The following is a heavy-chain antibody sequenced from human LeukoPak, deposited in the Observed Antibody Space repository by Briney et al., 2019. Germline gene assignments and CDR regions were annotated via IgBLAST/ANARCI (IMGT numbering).Heavy chain of an antibody. CDR1: GFTFSSYW. CDR3: AKDDYGGNGDY. V-gene: IGHV3-7*01. D-gene: IGHD4-23*01. CDR2: IKQDGREK. J-gene: IGHJ4*02. Sequence: GGSLRLSCAASGFTFSSYWMSWVRQAPGNGLEWVANIKQDGREKYYVDSVKGRFTICRDNAKNSVYLQMNSLRAEDTAVYYCAKDDYGGNGDYWGQGTLVTVSS.